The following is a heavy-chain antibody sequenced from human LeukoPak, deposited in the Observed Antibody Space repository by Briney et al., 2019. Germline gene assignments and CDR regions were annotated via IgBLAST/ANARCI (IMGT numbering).Heavy chain of an antibody. J-gene: IGHJ4*02. CDR1: GFTFSDYY. D-gene: IGHD1-26*01. V-gene: IGHV3-11*01. CDR3: AREGIVGATVWD. Sequence: PGGSLRLSCAASGFTFSDYYMSWIRQAPGKGLEWVSYISSSGSTIYYADSVKGRFTISRDNSKNTLYLQMNSLRAEDTAVYYCAREGIVGATVWDWGQGTLVTVSS. CDR2: ISSSGSTI.